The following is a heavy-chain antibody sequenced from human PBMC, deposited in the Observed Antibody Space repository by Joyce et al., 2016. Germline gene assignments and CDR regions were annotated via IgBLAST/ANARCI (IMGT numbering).Heavy chain of an antibody. D-gene: IGHD1-1*01. CDR3: ARAARPTVGTPRFQGDTLSFGLAL. V-gene: IGHV1-69*01. CDR2: IIPVFPTI. J-gene: IGHJ6*02. Sequence: QVQLVQSGGEVKPRGSSVKVSCKTSGGFFKSYGFSWVRQSPGQGLEWMGGIIPVFPTIKYAQQFEGRVTLTADESTSTVYMELSSLTSEDTAVYFCARAARPTVGTPRFQGDTLSFGLALWGQGTTVSVSS. CDR1: GGFFKSYG.